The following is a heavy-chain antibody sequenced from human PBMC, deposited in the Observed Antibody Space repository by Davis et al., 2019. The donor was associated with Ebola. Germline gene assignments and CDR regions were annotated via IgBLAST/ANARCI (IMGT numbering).Heavy chain of an antibody. CDR3: ARDTAIFGVATYGMDV. J-gene: IGHJ6*02. CDR1: GFTFSSYG. V-gene: IGHV3-33*01. Sequence: PGGSLRLSCAASGFTFSSYGMHWVRQAPGKGLEWVAAIWYDGSNKDYADSVKGRFTISRDNSKNTLYLQMNSLRAEDTAVYYCARDTAIFGVATYGMDVWGQGTTVTVSS. D-gene: IGHD3-3*01. CDR2: IWYDGSNK.